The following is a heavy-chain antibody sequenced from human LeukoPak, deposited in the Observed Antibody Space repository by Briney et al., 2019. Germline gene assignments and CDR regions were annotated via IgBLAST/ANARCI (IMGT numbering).Heavy chain of an antibody. CDR3: AREVGATSGYFDY. D-gene: IGHD1-26*01. J-gene: IGHJ4*02. V-gene: IGHV4-59*01. CDR1: GGSISSYF. CDR2: IYYSRST. Sequence: SETLSLTCTVSGGSISSYFWSWIRQPPGKGLEWIGYIYYSRSTNYNPSLKSRVTISVDTSKNQFSLKLSSVTAADTAVYYCAREVGATSGYFDYWGQGTLVTVSS.